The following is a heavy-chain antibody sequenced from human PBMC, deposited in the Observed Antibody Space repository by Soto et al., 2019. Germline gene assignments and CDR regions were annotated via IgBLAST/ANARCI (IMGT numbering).Heavy chain of an antibody. Sequence: PSETLSLTCAVYGGSFSGYYWSWIRQPPGKGLEWIGEINHSGSTNYNPSLKSRVTISVDTSKNQFSLKLSSVTAADTAVYYCARGRKRQLVKRLRSSDNWFDPWGQGTLVTVSS. CDR2: INHSGST. D-gene: IGHD6-13*01. CDR1: GGSFSGYY. J-gene: IGHJ5*02. CDR3: ARGRKRQLVKRLRSSDNWFDP. V-gene: IGHV4-34*01.